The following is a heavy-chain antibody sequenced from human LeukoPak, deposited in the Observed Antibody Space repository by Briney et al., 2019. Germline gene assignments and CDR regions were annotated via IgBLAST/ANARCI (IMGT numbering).Heavy chain of an antibody. J-gene: IGHJ4*02. CDR2: ISYDGSNK. CDR1: GFIFSNYA. CDR3: ARGYCSSISCYVDY. V-gene: IGHV3-30*04. Sequence: TGGSLRLSCAASGFIFSNYAIHGVRQAPGKGLEWVAVISYDGSNKYYADSVKGRFTISGDISKNTLYLQMNSLRAEDTAVYYCARGYCSSISCYVDYWGQGTLVTVSS. D-gene: IGHD2-2*01.